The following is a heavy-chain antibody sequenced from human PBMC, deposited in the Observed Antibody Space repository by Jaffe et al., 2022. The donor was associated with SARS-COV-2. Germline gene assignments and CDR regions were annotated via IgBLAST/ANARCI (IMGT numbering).Heavy chain of an antibody. Sequence: EVQLVESGGGVVQPGGSLRLSCAASGFTFDDYAMHWVRQAPGKGLEWVSLISGDGGSTYYADSVKGRFTISRDNSKNSLYLQMNSLRTEDTALYYCAKDMRHDYGDYSPNYYYGMDVWGQGTTVTVSS. V-gene: IGHV3-43*02. J-gene: IGHJ6*02. D-gene: IGHD4-17*01. CDR3: AKDMRHDYGDYSPNYYYGMDV. CDR2: ISGDGGST. CDR1: GFTFDDYA.